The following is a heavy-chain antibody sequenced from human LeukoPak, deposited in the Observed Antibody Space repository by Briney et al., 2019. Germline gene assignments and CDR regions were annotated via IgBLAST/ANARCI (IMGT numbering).Heavy chain of an antibody. J-gene: IGHJ4*02. D-gene: IGHD3-10*01. CDR2: INPNSGGT. V-gene: IGHV1-2*02. CDR3: ARVSDSMVYDY. CDR1: GYTFTGYY. Sequence: ASVKVSCKASGYTFTGYYVHWVRQAPGQGLEWMGWINPNSGGTNYAQKFQGRVTMTRDASISTAYMELSRLRSDDTAVYYCARVSDSMVYDYWGQGTLVTVSS.